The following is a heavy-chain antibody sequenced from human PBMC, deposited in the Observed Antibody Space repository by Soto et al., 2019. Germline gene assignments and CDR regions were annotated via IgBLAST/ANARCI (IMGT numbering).Heavy chain of an antibody. CDR3: ARDLVKGIVVVVPMDV. V-gene: IGHV3-21*01. CDR1: GFTFSSYS. D-gene: IGHD2-15*01. J-gene: IGHJ6*03. Sequence: GGSLRLSCAASGFTFSSYSMNWVRQAPGKGLEWVSSISSSSSYIYYADSVKGRFTISRDNAKNSLYLQMNSLRAEDTAVYYCARDLVKGIVVVVPMDVWGKGTTVTVSS. CDR2: ISSSSSYI.